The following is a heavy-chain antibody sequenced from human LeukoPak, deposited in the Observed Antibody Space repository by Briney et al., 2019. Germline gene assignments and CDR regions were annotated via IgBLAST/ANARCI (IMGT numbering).Heavy chain of an antibody. J-gene: IGHJ1*01. CDR1: GYTFTSYG. Sequence: ASVKVSCKASGYTFTSYGISWVRQAPGQGLEWMGGIIPLFGTTNYAQKFQGRVTVTTDDSASTAYLELSSLRSEDTAVYYCARIVFGDYPYFQHWGQGTLVTVSS. D-gene: IGHD3-16*01. CDR2: IIPLFGTT. CDR3: ARIVFGDYPYFQH. V-gene: IGHV1-69*05.